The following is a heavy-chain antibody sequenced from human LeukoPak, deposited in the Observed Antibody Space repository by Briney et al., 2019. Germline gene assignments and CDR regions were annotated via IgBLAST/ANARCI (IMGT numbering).Heavy chain of an antibody. D-gene: IGHD1-1*01. CDR2: ISGNSGSI. CDR1: GFTFVDYA. V-gene: IGHV3-9*01. CDR3: AKGAAWNGEKLIDY. J-gene: IGHJ4*02. Sequence: PGRSLRLSFATVGFTFVDYAMDSVRQAPGKCLGWGSGISGNSGSIGYADSVKGRFTISRDNAKNSLYLQMNSLRAEDTALYYCAKGAAWNGEKLIDYWGQGTLVTVSS.